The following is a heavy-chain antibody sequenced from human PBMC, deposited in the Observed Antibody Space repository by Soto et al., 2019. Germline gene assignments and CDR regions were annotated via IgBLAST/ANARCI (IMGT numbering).Heavy chain of an antibody. J-gene: IGHJ4*02. Sequence: PSETLSLTCTVSGGSINSGGYYWSWIRQHPGKGLEWIGYIYYNGNTYYNPSLQSRLTISRDTPKNQFSLKLNSVRAEDTAVYYCAKKATIQLGYCSGGSCKIDYWGQGTLVTVSS. D-gene: IGHD2-15*01. CDR2: IYYNGNT. CDR3: AKKATIQLGYCSGGSCKIDY. CDR1: GGSINSGGYY. V-gene: IGHV4-31*03.